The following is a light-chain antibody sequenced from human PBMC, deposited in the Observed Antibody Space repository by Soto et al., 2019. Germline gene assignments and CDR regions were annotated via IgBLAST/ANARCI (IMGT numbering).Light chain of an antibody. V-gene: IGKV1-5*03. Sequence: DIQLTQSPSTLSASVGDRVTITCRASQSINGWLAWYQQTPGQAPNLLIYKASTLESGVPSRFSGSGSGTEFTLTVSSLQPDDFATYYCHQYHNFPRTFGQGTKVEI. J-gene: IGKJ1*01. CDR3: HQYHNFPRT. CDR1: QSINGW. CDR2: KAS.